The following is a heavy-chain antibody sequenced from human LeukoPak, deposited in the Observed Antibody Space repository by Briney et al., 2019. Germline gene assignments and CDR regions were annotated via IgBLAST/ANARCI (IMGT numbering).Heavy chain of an antibody. CDR3: HKGVTSD. D-gene: IGHD5-18*01. J-gene: IGHJ4*02. Sequence: GGSLRLSCAASGFTFSSYWMSWVRQAPGKGLEWVSVTYSGGSTYYADSVKGRFTISRDNSKNTLYLRMNSLRAEDTAVYYCHKGVTSDWGQGTLVTVSS. V-gene: IGHV3-53*01. CDR2: TYSGGST. CDR1: GFTFSSYW.